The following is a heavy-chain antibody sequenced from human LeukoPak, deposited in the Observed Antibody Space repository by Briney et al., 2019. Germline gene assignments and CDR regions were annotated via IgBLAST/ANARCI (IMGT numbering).Heavy chain of an antibody. CDR1: GYSFTNYW. D-gene: IGHD6-19*01. CDR3: ARHIASSGWTHFDY. CDR2: IYPGDSDT. J-gene: IGHJ4*02. V-gene: IGHV5-51*01. Sequence: GESLKISCKGSGYSFTNYWIGWVRQMPGKGLEWRGIIYPGDSDTRYSPSFQGQVTISADKSISTAYLQWSSLQASDTAMYYCARHIASSGWTHFDYWGQGTLATVSS.